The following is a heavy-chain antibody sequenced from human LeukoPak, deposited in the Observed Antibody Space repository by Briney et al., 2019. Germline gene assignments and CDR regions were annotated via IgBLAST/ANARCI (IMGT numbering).Heavy chain of an antibody. CDR2: INPSGGST. Sequence: ASVKVSCKASGYTFTSSYMHWVRQAPGQGLEWMGIINPSGGSTRYAQKFQGRVTMTTDTSTSTAYMELRSLRSDDTAVYYCARDHYGPFDYWGQGTLVTVSS. D-gene: IGHD4-17*01. J-gene: IGHJ4*02. CDR1: GYTFTSSY. CDR3: ARDHYGPFDY. V-gene: IGHV1-46*01.